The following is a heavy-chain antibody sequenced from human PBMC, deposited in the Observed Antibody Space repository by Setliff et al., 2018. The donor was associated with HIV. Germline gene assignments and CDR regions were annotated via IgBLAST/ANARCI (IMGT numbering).Heavy chain of an antibody. CDR1: GYTFTSYG. D-gene: IGHD3-3*01. CDR2: ISAYSGNT. CDR3: ARVAWYYSFWSGLGDAFDI. Sequence: GASVKVSCKASGYTFTSYGISWVRQAPGQGLEWMGWISAYSGNTNYAQKLQGRVTMTTDTSTSTAYRELRSLRSDDTAVYYCARVAWYYSFWSGLGDAFDIWGQGTMVTVSS. J-gene: IGHJ3*02. V-gene: IGHV1-18*01.